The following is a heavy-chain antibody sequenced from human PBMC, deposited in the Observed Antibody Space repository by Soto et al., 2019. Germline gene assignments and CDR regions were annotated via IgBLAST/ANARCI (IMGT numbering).Heavy chain of an antibody. CDR1: GGSVSSGSYY. Sequence: QVQLQESGPGLVKPSETLSLTCTVSGGSVSSGSYYWSWIRQPPGKGLEWIGYIYYSGSTNYNPSLKSRVTISVDTSKNQFSLKLSSVTAADTAVYYCARDTYGGNSGFDYWGQGTLVTVSS. CDR2: IYYSGST. V-gene: IGHV4-61*01. D-gene: IGHD4-17*01. CDR3: ARDTYGGNSGFDY. J-gene: IGHJ4*02.